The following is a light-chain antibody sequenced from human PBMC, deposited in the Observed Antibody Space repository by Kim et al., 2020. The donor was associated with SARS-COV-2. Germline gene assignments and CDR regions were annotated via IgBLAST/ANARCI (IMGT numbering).Light chain of an antibody. CDR2: GAS. CDR1: QSPSSRF. V-gene: IGKV3-20*01. Sequence: DRATLSNRASQSPSSRFLAWSRQKPGQAPRLLIYGASARATGIPDRFSGTGSGTDFTLTISRLEPEDFAVYYCHQYNTPPWTFGQGTKVDIK. CDR3: HQYNTPPWT. J-gene: IGKJ1*01.